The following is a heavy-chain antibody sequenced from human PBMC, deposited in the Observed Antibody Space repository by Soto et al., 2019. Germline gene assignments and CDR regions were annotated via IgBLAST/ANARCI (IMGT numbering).Heavy chain of an antibody. CDR3: STAPISL. CDR1: GFAFSSVW. J-gene: IGHJ1*01. Sequence: PGGSLRLSCVVSGFAFSSVWMSWVRQAPGKGLEWVGRIKSKTDGGTTNYAAPVKGRFTISRDDSKNTLYLQMNSLKTEDTAVYFCSTAPISLWGQGTLVTVSS. V-gene: IGHV3-15*01. CDR2: IKSKTDGGTT.